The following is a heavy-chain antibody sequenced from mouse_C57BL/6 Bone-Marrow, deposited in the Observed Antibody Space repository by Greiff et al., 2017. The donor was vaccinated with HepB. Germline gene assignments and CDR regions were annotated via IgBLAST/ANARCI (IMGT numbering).Heavy chain of an antibody. D-gene: IGHD1-1*01. V-gene: IGHV1-63*01. CDR1: GYTFTNYW. Sequence: QVRLQQSGAELVRPGTSVKMSCKASGYTFTNYWIGWAKQRPGHGLEWIGDIYPGGGYTNYNEKFKGKATLTADKSSSTAYMQFSSLTSEDSAIYYCAREEGYYGSSSYWYFDVWGTGTTVTVSS. CDR2: IYPGGGYT. J-gene: IGHJ1*03. CDR3: AREEGYYGSSSYWYFDV.